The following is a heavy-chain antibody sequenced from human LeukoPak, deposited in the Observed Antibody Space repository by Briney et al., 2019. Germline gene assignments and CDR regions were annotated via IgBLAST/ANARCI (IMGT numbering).Heavy chain of an antibody. V-gene: IGHV3-66*01. CDR2: IYSGGTT. Sequence: GGSLRLSCAASGFTVSSNYMSWVRQAPGKGLEWVSVIYSGGTTFYADSVKGRSTISRDSSKNTLYLQMDSLRAEDTAVYYCARNAPYFDSSTYYYNWFDPWGQGTLVTVSS. CDR3: ARNAPYFDSSTYYYNWFDP. D-gene: IGHD3-22*01. J-gene: IGHJ5*02. CDR1: GFTVSSNY.